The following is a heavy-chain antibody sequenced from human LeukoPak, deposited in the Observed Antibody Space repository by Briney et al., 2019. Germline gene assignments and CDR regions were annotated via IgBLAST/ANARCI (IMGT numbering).Heavy chain of an antibody. CDR1: GFTFSSDA. D-gene: IGHD1-14*01. V-gene: IGHV3-23*01. Sequence: GGCLRLACAASGFTFSSDAMSWVRQAPGKGLEWVAAIIGSGGSTYYADSVKGRFTISRDNSKNTLYLQMNSLRAEDTAVYYCAKRIARRTFDYWGQGTLVTVSS. CDR3: AKRIARRTFDY. J-gene: IGHJ4*02. CDR2: IIGSGGST.